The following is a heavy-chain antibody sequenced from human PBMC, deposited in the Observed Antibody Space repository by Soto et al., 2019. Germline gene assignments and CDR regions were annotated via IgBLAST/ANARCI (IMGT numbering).Heavy chain of an antibody. V-gene: IGHV3-7*01. D-gene: IGHD3-3*01. CDR3: ARVGLPFWEWLFNPGYGMDV. CDR2: IKQDGSEE. J-gene: IGHJ6*02. Sequence: GGSLRLSCAASGFTFSSYWMSWVRQAPGKGLEWVANIKQDGSEEYYVDSVKGRFTISRDNAKNSLYLQLSSLRAEDTAVYYCARVGLPFWEWLFNPGYGMDVWGQGTTVTVSS. CDR1: GFTFSSYW.